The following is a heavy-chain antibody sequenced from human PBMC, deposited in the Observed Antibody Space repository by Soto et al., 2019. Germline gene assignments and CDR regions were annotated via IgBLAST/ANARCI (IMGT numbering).Heavy chain of an antibody. V-gene: IGHV1-2*02. J-gene: IGHJ4*02. Sequence: VASVKVSCKASGYTFTGYYIHWVRQAPGQGLEWMGWVNPNSGGSNYAQRFQGRVTMTRDTSITTAYMELSSLTYDDTAVYYCARANSGDDDEFDYWGQGTLVTVSS. CDR1: GYTFTGYY. CDR3: ARANSGDDDEFDY. CDR2: VNPNSGGS. D-gene: IGHD5-12*01.